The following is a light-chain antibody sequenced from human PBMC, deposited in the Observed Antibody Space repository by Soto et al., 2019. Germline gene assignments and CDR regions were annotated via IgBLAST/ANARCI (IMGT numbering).Light chain of an antibody. CDR2: EVS. V-gene: IGLV2-14*01. Sequence: QPASVSGSPGQSITISCTGTSSDVGAYNFVSWYQHHPGTAPKLMIYEVSNRPSGASNRFSGSKSGNTASLTISGLQTEDEADYYCYSYRGSNAWVFGGGTKLTVL. J-gene: IGLJ3*02. CDR1: SSDVGAYNF. CDR3: YSYRGSNAWV.